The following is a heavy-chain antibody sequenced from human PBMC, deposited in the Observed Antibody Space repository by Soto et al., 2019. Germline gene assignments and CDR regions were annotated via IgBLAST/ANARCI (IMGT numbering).Heavy chain of an antibody. CDR1: GFTFSSYS. CDR2: ISSSSSYI. Sequence: GGSLRLSCAASGFTFSSYSMNWVRQAPGKGLEWVSSISSSSSYIYYADSVKGRFTISRDNAKNSLYLQMNSLRAEDTAVYYCARDRISVAGNFYYYGTDVWGQGTTVTVSS. V-gene: IGHV3-21*01. J-gene: IGHJ6*02. D-gene: IGHD6-19*01. CDR3: ARDRISVAGNFYYYGTDV.